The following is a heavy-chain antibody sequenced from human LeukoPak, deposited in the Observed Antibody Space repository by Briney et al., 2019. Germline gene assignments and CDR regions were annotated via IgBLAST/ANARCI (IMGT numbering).Heavy chain of an antibody. CDR2: IYTSGST. CDR1: GGSISSGSYY. Sequence: SETLSLTCTVSGGSISSGSYYWSWIRQPAGKGLEWIGRIYTSGSTNYNPSLKSRVTISVDTSKNQFSLKLSSVTAADTAVYYCARDREITIFGVGYYYGMDVWGQGTTVTVFS. D-gene: IGHD3-3*01. V-gene: IGHV4-61*02. J-gene: IGHJ6*02. CDR3: ARDREITIFGVGYYYGMDV.